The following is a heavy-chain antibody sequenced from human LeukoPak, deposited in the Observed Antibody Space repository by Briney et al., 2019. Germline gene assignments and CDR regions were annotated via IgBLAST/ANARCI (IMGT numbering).Heavy chain of an antibody. CDR2: ISAYNGNT. CDR1: GGTFSRYA. J-gene: IGHJ5*02. Sequence: ASVKVSCKASGGTFSRYAISWARQAPGQGLEWMGWISAYNGNTNYAQKLQGRVTMTTDTSTSTAYMELRSLRSDDTAEYYCARDAEGADPWGQGTLVTVSS. V-gene: IGHV1-18*01. CDR3: ARDAEGADP.